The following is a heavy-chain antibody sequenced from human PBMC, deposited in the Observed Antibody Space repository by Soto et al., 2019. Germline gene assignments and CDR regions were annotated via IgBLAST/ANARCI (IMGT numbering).Heavy chain of an antibody. CDR3: ARASSSLRYFDWLAQGIDY. D-gene: IGHD3-9*01. J-gene: IGHJ4*02. CDR2: IWYDGSNK. V-gene: IGHV3-33*01. Sequence: GGSLRLSCAASGFTFSSYGMHWVRQAPGKGLEWVAVIWYDGSNKYYADSVKGRFTISRDNSKNTLYLQMNSLRAEDTAVYYCARASSSLRYFDWLAQGIDYWGQGTLVTVSS. CDR1: GFTFSSYG.